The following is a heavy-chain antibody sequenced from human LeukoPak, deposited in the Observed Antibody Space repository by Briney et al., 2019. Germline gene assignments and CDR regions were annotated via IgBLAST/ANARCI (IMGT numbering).Heavy chain of an antibody. CDR2: ISTYNGNT. V-gene: IGHV1-18*01. CDR3: ARARSGAVARNYNWFDP. J-gene: IGHJ5*02. D-gene: IGHD6-19*01. CDR1: GYTFTTFD. Sequence: GASVKVSCKASGYTFTTFDISWVRQAPGQGLERMGWISTYNGNTNYAQNLQGRVTMTTDTSTSTAYMELRSLTSDDTAVYYCARARSGAVARNYNWFDPWGQGTLVTVSS.